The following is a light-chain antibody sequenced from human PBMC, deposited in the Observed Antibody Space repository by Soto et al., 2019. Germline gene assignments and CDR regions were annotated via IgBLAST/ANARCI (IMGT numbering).Light chain of an antibody. CDR1: SGSIANNY. CDR2: DNN. CDR3: QSYDSDFVV. Sequence: NFMLTQPHSVSESPGKTLSISCTRSSGSIANNYVQWYQQRPGSAPTTVIYDNNQRLPRVPDRFSGSTDGSSNSASLTTSGLQTEEEADYYCQSYDSDFVVFGGGTKVTVL. V-gene: IGLV6-57*04. J-gene: IGLJ2*01.